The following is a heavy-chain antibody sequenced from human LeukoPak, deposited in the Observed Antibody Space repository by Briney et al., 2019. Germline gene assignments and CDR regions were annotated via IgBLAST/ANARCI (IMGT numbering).Heavy chain of an antibody. Sequence: GESLQISCKGSGYSFTTYWIGWVRQMPGKGLEWMGIIYPGDSDTRYSPSFQGQVTISADESINTAYLQWNSLKASDTALYYCARRGGYYLPFDSWGQGTLVTVSS. D-gene: IGHD1-26*01. V-gene: IGHV5-51*01. J-gene: IGHJ4*02. CDR2: IYPGDSDT. CDR3: ARRGGYYLPFDS. CDR1: GYSFTTYW.